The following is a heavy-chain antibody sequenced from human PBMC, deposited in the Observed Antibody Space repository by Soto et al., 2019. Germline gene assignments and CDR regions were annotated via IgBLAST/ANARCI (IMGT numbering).Heavy chain of an antibody. CDR1: GGTFRRYT. CDR3: ARDLDSGYDWIVGY. J-gene: IGHJ4*02. D-gene: IGHD5-12*01. V-gene: IGHV1-69*08. Sequence: QVQLVQSGAEVKKPGSSVKVSCEASGGTFRRYTISWVRQAPGQGLEWMGRIVPLVDITNYAQKFQGRVTITADKSASTVYMELRGLRSEDTAIYYCARDLDSGYDWIVGYWGQGTLVTVSS. CDR2: IVPLVDIT.